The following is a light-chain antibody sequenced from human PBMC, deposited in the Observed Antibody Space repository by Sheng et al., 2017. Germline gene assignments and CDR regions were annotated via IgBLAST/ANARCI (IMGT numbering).Light chain of an antibody. CDR1: NSDFGIYNY. CDR3: TSYAGTSIV. J-gene: IGLJ2*01. Sequence: QSALTQPPSASGSPGQSITISCTGTNSDFGIYNYVSWYQQFPGKAPKLIIYNVAERPSGVPDRFSGSKSGRTASLTVSGLQAEDEADYYCTSYAGTSIVFGGGTKL. CDR2: NVA. V-gene: IGLV2-8*01.